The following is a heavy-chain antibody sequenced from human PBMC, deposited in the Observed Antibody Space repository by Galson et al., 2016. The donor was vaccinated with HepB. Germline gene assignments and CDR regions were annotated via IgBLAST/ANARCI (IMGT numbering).Heavy chain of an antibody. D-gene: IGHD3-16*01. J-gene: IGHJ4*02. V-gene: IGHV3-72*01. CDR1: GFTFSDHY. Sequence: SLRLSCAASGFTFSDHYMDWVRQAPGKGLEWVGRTKNKANSYTTEYAPSVKGRFTISRDDSKNSLYLQMNSLKTEDTAVYYCAREHSYVFDYWGQGTLVTVSS. CDR3: AREHSYVFDY. CDR2: TKNKANSYTT.